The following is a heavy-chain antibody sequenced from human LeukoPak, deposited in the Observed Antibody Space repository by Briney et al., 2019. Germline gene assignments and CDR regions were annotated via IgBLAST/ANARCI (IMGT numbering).Heavy chain of an antibody. J-gene: IGHJ5*02. Sequence: PGRSLRLSCAASGFTFSSYVMHWVRQAPGKGLEWVAIISYDGSNEYYADSVKGRFTISRDNAKNSLYLQMNGLRAEDTAAYYCMRGATDTTRWFDPWGQGTLVTVSS. V-gene: IGHV3-30*04. CDR2: ISYDGSNE. D-gene: IGHD1-7*01. CDR3: MRGATDTTRWFDP. CDR1: GFTFSSYV.